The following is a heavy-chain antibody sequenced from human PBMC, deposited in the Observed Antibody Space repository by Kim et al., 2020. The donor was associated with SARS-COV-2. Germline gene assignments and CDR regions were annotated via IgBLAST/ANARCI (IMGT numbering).Heavy chain of an antibody. Sequence: SETLSLTCTVSGGSISSSSYYWGWIRQPPGKGLEWIGSIYYSGSTYYNPSLKSRVTISVDTSKNQFSLKLSSVTAADTAVYYCARQRAIAAAGGVFDYWGQGALGTVSS. V-gene: IGHV4-39*01. CDR3: ARQRAIAAAGGVFDY. CDR2: IYYSGST. D-gene: IGHD6-13*01. CDR1: GGSISSSSYY. J-gene: IGHJ4*02.